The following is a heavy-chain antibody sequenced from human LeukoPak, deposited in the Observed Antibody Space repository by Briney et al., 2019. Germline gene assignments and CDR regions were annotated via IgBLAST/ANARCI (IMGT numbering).Heavy chain of an antibody. CDR3: TTDWYDYVWGSYRPHFDY. CDR2: IKSKTDGGTT. Sequence: GGSLRLSCAASGFTFSRYGMHWVRQAPGKGLEWVGRIKSKTDGGTTDYAAPVKGRFTISRDDSKNTLYLQMNSLKTEDTAVYYCTTDWYDYVWGSYRPHFDYWGQGTLVTVSS. CDR1: GFTFSRYG. J-gene: IGHJ4*02. V-gene: IGHV3-15*01. D-gene: IGHD3-16*02.